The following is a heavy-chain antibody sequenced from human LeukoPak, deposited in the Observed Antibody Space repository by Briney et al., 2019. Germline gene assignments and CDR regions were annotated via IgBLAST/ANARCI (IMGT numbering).Heavy chain of an antibody. Sequence: SQTLSLTCTVSGGSISSGGYYWSWIRQPPGKGLEWIGEINHSGSTNYNPSLKSRVTISVDTSKNQFSLKLSSVTAADTAVYYCARGPDIWFGELSPFDYWGQGTLVTVSS. CDR2: INHSGST. D-gene: IGHD3-10*01. V-gene: IGHV4-30-2*01. J-gene: IGHJ4*02. CDR3: ARGPDIWFGELSPFDY. CDR1: GGSISSGGYY.